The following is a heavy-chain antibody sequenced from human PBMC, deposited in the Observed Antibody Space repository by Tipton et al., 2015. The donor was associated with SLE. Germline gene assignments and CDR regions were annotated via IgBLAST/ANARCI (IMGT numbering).Heavy chain of an antibody. CDR2: IYTSGAT. CDR1: GVSISSSY. Sequence: GLVKPSETLSLTCNVSGVSISSSYWSWIRQPAGKGLEWIGRIYTSGATDDNPSLKSRVTMSVDMSKNQIFLKMTSVTAADSAVYYCARRPWGGFDYWGQGTLVTVSS. CDR3: ARRPWGGFDY. J-gene: IGHJ4*02. V-gene: IGHV4-4*07. D-gene: IGHD3-10*01.